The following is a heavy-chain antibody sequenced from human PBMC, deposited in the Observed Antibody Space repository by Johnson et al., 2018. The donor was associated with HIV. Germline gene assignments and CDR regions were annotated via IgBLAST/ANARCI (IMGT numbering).Heavy chain of an antibody. CDR2: IYDDGST. CDR3: ASGIAVAGGAFDI. Sequence: VQLVESGGTLVQPGGSLRLSCAASEVPVSSNYMSWIRKAPGVGLEWVSVIYDDGSTYYADSVKGRFTISRDNSRDTVFLQMNSLRADDTALYYCASGIAVAGGAFDIWGQGTMVTVSS. D-gene: IGHD6-19*01. V-gene: IGHV3-66*01. CDR1: EVPVSSNY. J-gene: IGHJ3*02.